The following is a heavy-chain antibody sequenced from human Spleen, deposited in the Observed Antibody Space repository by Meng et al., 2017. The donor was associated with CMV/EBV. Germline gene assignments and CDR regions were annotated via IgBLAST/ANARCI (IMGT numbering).Heavy chain of an antibody. J-gene: IGHJ5*02. CDR3: ARAPSSSSDL. CDR2: INHSGST. Sequence: GSLRLSCAVYGGSFSGYYWSWIRQPPGKGLEWIGEINHSGSTNYNPSLKSRVTISADTSKNQFSLKLSSVTAADTAMYYCARAPSSSSDLWGQGTLVTVSS. D-gene: IGHD6-6*01. CDR1: GGSFSGYY. V-gene: IGHV4-34*01.